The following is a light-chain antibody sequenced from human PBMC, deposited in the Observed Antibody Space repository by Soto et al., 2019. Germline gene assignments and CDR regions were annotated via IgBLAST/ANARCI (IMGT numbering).Light chain of an antibody. Sequence: EIVMTQSPATLSVSPGERATLSCRASQSITSELAWYQQKPGQPPRLLVYGATTRATGVPARFTGTESGSESTIANSGLQAEDFAVYYCQQGHKWPITFDQGTRLEI. CDR3: QQGHKWPIT. V-gene: IGKV3-15*01. CDR2: GAT. J-gene: IGKJ2*01. CDR1: QSITSE.